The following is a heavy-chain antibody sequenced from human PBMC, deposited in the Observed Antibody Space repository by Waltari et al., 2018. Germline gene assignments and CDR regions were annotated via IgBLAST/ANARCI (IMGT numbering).Heavy chain of an antibody. CDR3: AKGYCRFGSCPPFYYYFGMDV. CDR1: DSTLNTYA. V-gene: IGHV3-23*04. CDR2: LGAGGGSV. Sequence: VQLVESGGEVAQPGGSLTLSCAGSDSTLNTYAVPWVRQAPVRGLGWVAALGAGGGSVYYADSVKGRFAISRDDSKNTAYLHISSLRVEDTAIYYCAKGYCRFGSCPPFYYYFGMDVWGQGTTVTVSS. J-gene: IGHJ6*02. D-gene: IGHD2-15*01.